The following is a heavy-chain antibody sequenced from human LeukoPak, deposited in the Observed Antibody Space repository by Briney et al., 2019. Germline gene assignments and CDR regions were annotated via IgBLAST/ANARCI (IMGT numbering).Heavy chain of an antibody. CDR2: IIPIFGTA. CDR3: ARAVLLWFGDPSPGMDV. D-gene: IGHD3-10*01. V-gene: IGHV1-69*13. CDR1: GGTFSSYA. Sequence: SVKVSCKASGGTFSSYAISWVRQAPGQGLEWMGGIIPIFGTANYAQKFQGRVTITADESTSTAYMELSSLRSEDTAVYYCARAVLLWFGDPSPGMDVWGQGTTVTVSS. J-gene: IGHJ6*02.